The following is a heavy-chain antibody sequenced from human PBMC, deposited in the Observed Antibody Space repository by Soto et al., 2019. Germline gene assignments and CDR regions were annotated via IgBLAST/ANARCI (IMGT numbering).Heavy chain of an antibody. CDR2: IYYSGST. CDR1: GASIIKYY. V-gene: IGHV4-59*01. D-gene: IGHD6-25*01. Sequence: SETLSLTCTVSGASIIKYYGAWIRQSPGGGLESIGYIYYSGSTNYNPSLKSRVTISVDTSKNQFSLKLSSVTAADTAVYYCARPHGGSSGWDNWFDPWGQGTLVTVSS. CDR3: ARPHGGSSGWDNWFDP. J-gene: IGHJ5*02.